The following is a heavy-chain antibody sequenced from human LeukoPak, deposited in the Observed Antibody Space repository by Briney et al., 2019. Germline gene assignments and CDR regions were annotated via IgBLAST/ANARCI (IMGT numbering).Heavy chain of an antibody. Sequence: GGSLRPSCAASGFTFSSYAMHWVRQAPGKGLESVSAIRNGGGSTHYPNSVKGRFTISRDNSKNTLYLQMGSLRAEDMAVYYCAWPYYDIWSAYVYWGQGTLVTVSS. CDR2: IRNGGGST. CDR3: AWPYYDIWSAYVY. CDR1: GFTFSSYA. D-gene: IGHD3-3*01. J-gene: IGHJ4*02. V-gene: IGHV3-64*01.